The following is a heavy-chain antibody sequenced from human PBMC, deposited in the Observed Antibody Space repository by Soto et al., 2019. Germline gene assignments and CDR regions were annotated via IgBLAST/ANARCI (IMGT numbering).Heavy chain of an antibody. CDR1: TFIFSTYW. J-gene: IGHJ4*02. CDR2: IKRDGSET. D-gene: IGHD1-20*01. V-gene: IGHV3-7*01. CDR3: VGEGNNWNDFDY. Sequence: EVQLVASGGGLVQPGGSLRLSCAAPTFIFSTYWMTWVRQAPGKGLEWVANIKRDGSETHYADSVKGRFTISRDNAKNSLYLQMNSLRVEDTAVYYCVGEGNNWNDFDYWGQGTLVTVSS.